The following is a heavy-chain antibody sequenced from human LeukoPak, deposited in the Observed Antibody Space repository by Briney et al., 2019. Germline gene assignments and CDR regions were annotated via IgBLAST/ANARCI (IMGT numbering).Heavy chain of an antibody. Sequence: SQTLSLTCAISGDSVSSNSAAWNWIRQSPSRGLEWLGRTYYRSKLYNDYAVSVKIRITINPDTSKNQFSLQLNSVTPEDTAVYYCARGSAAGTSADFDYWGQGTLVTVSS. CDR3: ARGSAAGTSADFDY. J-gene: IGHJ4*02. CDR2: TYYRSKLYN. V-gene: IGHV6-1*01. D-gene: IGHD6-13*01. CDR1: GDSVSSNSAA.